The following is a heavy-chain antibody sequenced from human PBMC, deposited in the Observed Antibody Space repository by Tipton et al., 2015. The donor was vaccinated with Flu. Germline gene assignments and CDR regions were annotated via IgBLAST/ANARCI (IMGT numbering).Heavy chain of an antibody. V-gene: IGHV4-38-2*01. J-gene: IGHJ4*02. CDR3: ARGPEQWLVNPHYFDY. CDR1: GYSISSGYY. Sequence: TLSLTCDVSGYSISSGYYWGWIRQPPGKGLEWIGSIYHSGSTYYNPSLKSRVTISVDTSKNQFSLKLSSVTAADTAVYYCARGPEQWLVNPHYFDYWGQGTLVTVSS. D-gene: IGHD6-19*01. CDR2: IYHSGST.